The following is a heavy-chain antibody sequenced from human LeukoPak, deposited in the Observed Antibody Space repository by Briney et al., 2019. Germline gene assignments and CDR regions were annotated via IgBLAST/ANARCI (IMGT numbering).Heavy chain of an antibody. Sequence: GGSLRLSCAASGFTFSSYAMHWVRQAPGKGLEWVANIKQDGSEKYYVDSVKGRFTISRDNAKNSLYLQMNSLRAEDTAVYYCARVKSLYYDFPSGYFDYWGQGTLVTVSS. D-gene: IGHD3-3*01. CDR2: IKQDGSEK. CDR3: ARVKSLYYDFPSGYFDY. J-gene: IGHJ4*02. V-gene: IGHV3-7*01. CDR1: GFTFSSYA.